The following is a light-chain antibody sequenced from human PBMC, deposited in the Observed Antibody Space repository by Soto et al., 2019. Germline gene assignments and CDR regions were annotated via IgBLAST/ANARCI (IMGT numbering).Light chain of an antibody. CDR3: AAWDDSLNGFWV. Sequence: QSVLTQSPSASGTPGQRVTISCSGSNSNIGSNTVNWYQQLPGTAPKLLIYSDDQRPPGVPDRLSGSKSGTSASLAISGLQSEDEADYYCAAWDDSLNGFWVFGGGTKVTVL. J-gene: IGLJ3*02. CDR1: NSNIGSNT. CDR2: SDD. V-gene: IGLV1-44*01.